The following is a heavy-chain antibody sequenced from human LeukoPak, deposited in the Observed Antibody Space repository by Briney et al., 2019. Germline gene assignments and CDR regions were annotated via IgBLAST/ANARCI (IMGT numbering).Heavy chain of an antibody. CDR3: ARLEGYDSSGYYPEY. V-gene: IGHV4-59*08. J-gene: IGHJ4*02. D-gene: IGHD3-22*01. Sequence: SETLSLTCTVSGGSISSYYWSWIRQPPGKGLEWIGYIYYSGSTNYNPSLKSRVTISVDTSKNQFSLKLSSVTAADTAVYYCARLEGYDSSGYYPEYWGQGTLVTVSS. CDR2: IYYSGST. CDR1: GGSISSYY.